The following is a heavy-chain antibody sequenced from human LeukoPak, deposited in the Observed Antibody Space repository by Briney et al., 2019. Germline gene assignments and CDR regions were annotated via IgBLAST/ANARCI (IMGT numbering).Heavy chain of an antibody. CDR2: ISGSGGST. D-gene: IGHD6-25*01. V-gene: IGHV3-23*01. J-gene: IGHJ4*02. CDR1: GFTFSSYA. Sequence: PGGSLRLSCAASGFTFSSYAMSWVRQAPGKGLEWVSAISGSGGSTYYADSVKGRFSISRDNSKNTLYLQMNSLRAEDTAVYYCARVEKRANYFDYWGQGTLVTVSS. CDR3: ARVEKRANYFDY.